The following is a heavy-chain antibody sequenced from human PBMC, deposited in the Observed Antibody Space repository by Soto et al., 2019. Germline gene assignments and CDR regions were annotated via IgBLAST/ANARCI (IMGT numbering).Heavy chain of an antibody. Sequence: EVQLVESGGGLVQPGGSLRLSCLASGFSFTNYWMSWVRQAPGKGLEWVANIKQDGSEKKYVDSVKGRFTISRDSANNAVYLEMNSLRSDATALYYCARGPGYSYGPEYYFDYWGQGTLVTVSS. D-gene: IGHD5-18*01. CDR1: GFSFTNYW. J-gene: IGHJ4*02. CDR3: ARGPGYSYGPEYYFDY. V-gene: IGHV3-7*04. CDR2: IKQDGSEK.